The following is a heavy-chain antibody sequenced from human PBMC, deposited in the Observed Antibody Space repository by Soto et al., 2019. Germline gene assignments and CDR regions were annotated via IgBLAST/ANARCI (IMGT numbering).Heavy chain of an antibody. CDR3: ARSSPFCSGGSCYEHYYYGMDV. D-gene: IGHD2-15*01. CDR1: GYSFTSYW. J-gene: IGHJ6*02. V-gene: IGHV5-51*01. Sequence: PGESLKISCKGSGYSFTSYWIGWVRQMPGKGLEWMGIIYPGDSDTRYSPSFQGQVTISADKSISTAYLQWSSLKASDTAMYYCARSSPFCSGGSCYEHYYYGMDVWGQGTTVTVSS. CDR2: IYPGDSDT.